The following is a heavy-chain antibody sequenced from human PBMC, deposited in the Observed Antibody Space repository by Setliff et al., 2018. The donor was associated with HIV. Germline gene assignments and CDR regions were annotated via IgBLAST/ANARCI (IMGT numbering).Heavy chain of an antibody. CDR3: ARDAGYSGSAWNY. CDR1: GDTFTGYT. D-gene: IGHD5-12*01. V-gene: IGHV1-69*13. J-gene: IGHJ4*02. CDR2: IIPSLGTA. Sequence: VTVSCKSSGDTFTGYTITWVRQAPGQGLEWMGGIIPSLGTANYAQRFQGRVTFTADASTSTVYMELSSLRSEDTGMYYCARDAGYSGSAWNYWGQGTLVTVSS.